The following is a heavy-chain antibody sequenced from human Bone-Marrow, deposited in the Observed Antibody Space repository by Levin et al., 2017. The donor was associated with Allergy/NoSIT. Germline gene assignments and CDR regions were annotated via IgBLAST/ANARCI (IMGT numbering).Heavy chain of an antibody. CDR1: RRKG. V-gene: IGHV3-33*01. Sequence: RRKGRHWVRQAPGKGLEWVAVIYYDGSYKYYADSVKGRFTISRDNSKDTLYLQMNSLRAEDTAVYYCALAGYSSTLLPYYLDSWGLGTLVTVSS. CDR3: ALAGYSSTLLPYYLDS. J-gene: IGHJ4*02. CDR2: IYYDGSYK. D-gene: IGHD6-13*01.